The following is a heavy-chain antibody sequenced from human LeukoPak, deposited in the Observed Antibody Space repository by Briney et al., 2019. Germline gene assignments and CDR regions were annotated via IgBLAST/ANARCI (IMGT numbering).Heavy chain of an antibody. D-gene: IGHD6-13*01. J-gene: IGHJ4*02. Sequence: GRSLRLSCAASGLTFSSYAMHWVRQAPGKGLEWVSVISYDGSNKYYADSVKGRFTISRDNSKNTLYLQMNSLRAEDTAVYYCASLPVAAAGTSFVPEDYWGPGTLVTVSS. CDR1: GLTFSSYA. CDR3: ASLPVAAAGTSFVPEDY. V-gene: IGHV3-30*04. CDR2: ISYDGSNK.